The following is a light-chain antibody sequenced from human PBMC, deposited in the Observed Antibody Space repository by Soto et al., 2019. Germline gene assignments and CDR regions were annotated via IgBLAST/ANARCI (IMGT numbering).Light chain of an antibody. CDR1: QSVSSRY. CDR2: GAT. Sequence: EIVLTQSPGTLSMSPGKRATLSCRASQSVSSRYVAWHQQKPGQAPRLLLSGATNRATGIPDRFSGSGSGTDFTLTISRLEPEDFAVYYCQQYSNSPFTFGPGTKVDIK. CDR3: QQYSNSPFT. J-gene: IGKJ3*01. V-gene: IGKV3-20*01.